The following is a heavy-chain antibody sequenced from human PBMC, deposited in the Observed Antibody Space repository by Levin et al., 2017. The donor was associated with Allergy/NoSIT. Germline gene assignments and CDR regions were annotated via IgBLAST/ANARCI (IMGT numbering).Heavy chain of an antibody. J-gene: IGHJ6*02. V-gene: IGHV4-34*01. CDR2: INHSGST. Sequence: SQTLSLTCEVYGGAFAHYYWSWIRQTPGKGLEWIGEINHSGSTKCKPSLKSRVTISVDTSGNQFSLSLSSVTAADTAVYFCAGAFASAGTDSKYLYYYGMDVWGQGTTVTVS. CDR3: AGAFASAGTDSKYLYYYGMDV. CDR1: GGAFAHYY. D-gene: IGHD6-13*01.